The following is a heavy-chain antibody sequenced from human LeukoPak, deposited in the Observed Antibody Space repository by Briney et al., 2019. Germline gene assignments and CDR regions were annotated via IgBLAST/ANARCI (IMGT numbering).Heavy chain of an antibody. CDR3: ARGPPRMYYDFWSGYPLFDY. V-gene: IGHV3-21*01. D-gene: IGHD3-3*01. Sequence: GGSLRLSCAASGFTFSSYSMNWVRQAPGKGLEWVSSISSSSSYIYYADSVKGRFTISRDNAKNSLYLQMNSLRAEDTAVYYCARGPPRMYYDFWSGYPLFDYWGQGTLVTVSS. J-gene: IGHJ4*02. CDR1: GFTFSSYS. CDR2: ISSSSSYI.